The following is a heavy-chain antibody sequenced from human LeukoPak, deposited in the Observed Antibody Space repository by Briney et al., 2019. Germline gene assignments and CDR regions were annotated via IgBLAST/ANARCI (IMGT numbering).Heavy chain of an antibody. D-gene: IGHD3-9*01. CDR1: GYTFTAYY. CDR2: INQNSGDT. V-gene: IGHV1-2*02. Sequence: AAVKVSCKASGYTFTAYYIHWVRQAPGQGLEWMGWINQNSGDTNCTQKFQGRVTMTRDTSISTAYMELGRLKSDDTALYYCAGGMTGGDYWGQGTLVTVSS. CDR3: AGGMTGGDY. J-gene: IGHJ4*02.